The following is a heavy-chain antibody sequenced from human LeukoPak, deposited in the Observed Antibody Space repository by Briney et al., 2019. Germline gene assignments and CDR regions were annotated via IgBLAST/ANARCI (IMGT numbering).Heavy chain of an antibody. CDR3: ATGVNPLRLFGN. CDR1: GYTLTELS. V-gene: IGHV1-24*01. J-gene: IGHJ4*02. D-gene: IGHD3-10*01. CDR2: FDPEDGET. Sequence: ASVKVSCKVSGYTLTELSMHWVRQAPGKGLEWMGGFDPEDGETIYAQKFQGRVTMTEDTSTDTAYMELSSLRSEDKAVYYCATGVNPLRLFGNWGQGTVVSVPS.